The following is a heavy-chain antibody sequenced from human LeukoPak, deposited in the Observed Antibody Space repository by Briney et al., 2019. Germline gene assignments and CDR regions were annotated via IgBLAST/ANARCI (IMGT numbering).Heavy chain of an antibody. CDR1: GYTFTSYG. CDR3: ARDLLGLDDFWSGSNWFDP. V-gene: IGHV1-18*01. J-gene: IGHJ5*02. Sequence: ASVKVSCKASGYTFTSYGISWVRQAPGQGLEWMGWISAYNGNTNYAQKLQGRVTMTTDTSTSTAYMELRSLRSDDTAVYYCARDLLGLDDFWSGSNWFDPWGQGTLVTVSS. CDR2: ISAYNGNT. D-gene: IGHD3-3*01.